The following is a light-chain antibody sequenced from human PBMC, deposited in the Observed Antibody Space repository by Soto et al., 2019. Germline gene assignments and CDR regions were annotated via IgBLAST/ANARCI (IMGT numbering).Light chain of an antibody. Sequence: QSVLTQPPSVSAAPGQKVTISCSGSSSNIGNNYVSWYQQLPGTAPKLLIYENNKRPSGIPDRFSGSKSGTSATLGITGLRTGDEADYYCGTWDSSLSVWVFGGGPKVTVL. V-gene: IGLV1-51*02. J-gene: IGLJ3*02. CDR3: GTWDSSLSVWV. CDR2: ENN. CDR1: SSNIGNNY.